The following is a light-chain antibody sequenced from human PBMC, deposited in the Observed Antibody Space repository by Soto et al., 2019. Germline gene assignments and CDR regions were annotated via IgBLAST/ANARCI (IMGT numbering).Light chain of an antibody. V-gene: IGKV1-5*01. J-gene: IGKJ3*01. CDR1: QSISSW. CDR2: DAS. Sequence: DIQMTQSPSTRSSSLGDRVTITCRASQSISSWLAWYQQKPGKAPKLLIYDASSLESGVPSRFSGSGSGTEFTLTISSMQPDDFATDDCQQYNSYSLFGPGTKVDIK. CDR3: QQYNSYSL.